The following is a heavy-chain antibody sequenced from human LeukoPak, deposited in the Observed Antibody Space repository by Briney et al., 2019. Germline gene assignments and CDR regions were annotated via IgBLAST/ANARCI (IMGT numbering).Heavy chain of an antibody. CDR3: VKSDIVVVIATTHFDY. J-gene: IGHJ4*02. CDR1: GFTFSSYA. D-gene: IGHD2-15*01. CDR2: ISGSGGST. Sequence: GGSLRLSCAASGFTFSSYAMSWVRQAPGKGLEWISAISGSGGSTYYSDSVKGRFTISRDNSKNTLYLQMNSLRAEDTAVYYCVKSDIVVVIATTHFDYWGQGTLVTVSS. V-gene: IGHV3-23*01.